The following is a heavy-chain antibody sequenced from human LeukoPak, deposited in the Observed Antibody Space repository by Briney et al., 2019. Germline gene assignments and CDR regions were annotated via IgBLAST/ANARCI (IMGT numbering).Heavy chain of an antibody. Sequence: PSETLSLTCTVSGGSISSYYWSWIRQPPGKGLEWTGYIYYSGSTNYNPSLKSRVTISVDTSKNQFSLKLSSVTAADTAVYYCARVSMVRGVSNWFDPWGQGTLVTVSS. J-gene: IGHJ5*02. CDR2: IYYSGST. CDR3: ARVSMVRGVSNWFDP. V-gene: IGHV4-59*01. CDR1: GGSISSYY. D-gene: IGHD3-10*01.